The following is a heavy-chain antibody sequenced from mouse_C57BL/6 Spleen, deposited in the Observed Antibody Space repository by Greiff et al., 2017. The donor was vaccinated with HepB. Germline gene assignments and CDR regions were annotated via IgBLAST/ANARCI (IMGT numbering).Heavy chain of an antibody. CDR2: INYDGSST. J-gene: IGHJ4*01. V-gene: IGHV5-16*01. CDR1: GFTFSDYY. CDR3: AREAYYARDY. Sequence: EVQRVESEGGLVQPGSSMKLSCTASGFTFSDYYMAWVRQVPEKGLEWVANINYDGSSTYYLDSLKSRFIISRDNAKNILYLQMSSLKSEDTATYYCAREAYYARDYWGQGTSVTVSS.